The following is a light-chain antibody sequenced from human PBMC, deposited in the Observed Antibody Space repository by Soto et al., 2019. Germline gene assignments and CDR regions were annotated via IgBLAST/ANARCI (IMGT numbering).Light chain of an antibody. CDR1: QTISRY. CDR3: LHHNSYPWT. J-gene: IGKJ1*01. CDR2: VAS. Sequence: DIQMTQSPSSLSASVGDRVTITCRASQTISRYLNWYQQKPGKAPKMLISVASNLQSGVPSRFRGSGSGTDFTLTITSLQPEDFATYYCLHHNSYPWTFGQGTKVEIK. V-gene: IGKV1-39*01.